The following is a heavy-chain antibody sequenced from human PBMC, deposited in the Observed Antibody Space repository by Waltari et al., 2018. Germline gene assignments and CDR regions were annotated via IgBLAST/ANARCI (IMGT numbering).Heavy chain of an antibody. CDR3: ARTCRVGDGCGYYYVIHRVFGH. Sequence: QVQLQQWGAGLLKPSETLSLTCAVYGGSFSGYYWSWIRQPPGKGLAWIGESNPSGSTNYNPVLKSRGTISVDTSTHQFCVQRRSVAAGDKAVYYCARTCRVGDGCGYYYVIHRVFGHWGQGTLVTF. V-gene: IGHV4-34*01. D-gene: IGHD3-22*01. CDR2: SNPSGST. J-gene: IGHJ4*02. CDR1: GGSFSGYY.